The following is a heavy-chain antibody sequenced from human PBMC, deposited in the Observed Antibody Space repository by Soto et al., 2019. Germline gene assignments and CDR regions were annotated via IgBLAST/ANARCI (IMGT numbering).Heavy chain of an antibody. CDR3: ARESEDLTSNFDY. CDR1: GFTFSRYS. J-gene: IGHJ4*02. Sequence: LRLSCAASGFTFSRYSMNWVRQAPGKGLEWVSSISSTTNYIYYADPMKGRFTVSRDNAKNSVYLDMNSLSAEDTAVYYCARESEDLTSNFDYWGQGTLVTVSS. CDR2: ISSTTNYI. V-gene: IGHV3-21*01.